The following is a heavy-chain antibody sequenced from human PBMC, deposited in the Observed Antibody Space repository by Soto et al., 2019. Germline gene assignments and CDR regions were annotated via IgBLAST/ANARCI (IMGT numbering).Heavy chain of an antibody. D-gene: IGHD2-15*01. CDR1: GGSISSGGYY. CDR3: ARVLGYCTGGNCYPDY. J-gene: IGHJ4*02. Sequence: QVQLQESGPGLVKPSQTLSLTCTVSGGSISSGGYYWSWIRQHPGKALEWIGFIYYSGYTYYNPSLMSRVSISVDTSKNQSSLKLSSVTAADSAVYYWARVLGYCTGGNCYPDYWGQGTLVTVSS. CDR2: IYYSGYT. V-gene: IGHV4-31*03.